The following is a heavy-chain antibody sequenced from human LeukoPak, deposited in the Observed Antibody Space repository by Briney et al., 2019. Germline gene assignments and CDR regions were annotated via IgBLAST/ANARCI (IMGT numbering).Heavy chain of an antibody. V-gene: IGHV3-23*01. CDR3: AKGGYCSSTSCSTGAFDI. D-gene: IGHD2-2*03. CDR2: ISGSGGSK. Sequence: GGSLRLSCAASGFTFSSYAMSWVRQAPGKGLEWVSAISGSGGSKYYADSVKGRFTISRDNSKNTLYLQMNSLRAEDTAVYYCAKGGYCSSTSCSTGAFDIWGQGTMVTVSS. CDR1: GFTFSSYA. J-gene: IGHJ3*02.